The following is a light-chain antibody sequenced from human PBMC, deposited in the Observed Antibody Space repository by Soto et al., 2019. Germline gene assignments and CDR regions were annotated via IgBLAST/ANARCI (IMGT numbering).Light chain of an antibody. CDR1: QSISGRY. CDR2: GAS. Sequence: IVLRQSPGTLSLSPGEGATLSCRASQSISGRYLAWYQHKSGQAPRLFIYGASKRAAGIPDRFSGTGSDRDFTLTIRRLEPDDFAVYYCQHYGTSGLTFGGGTKVEIK. CDR3: QHYGTSGLT. V-gene: IGKV3-20*01. J-gene: IGKJ4*01.